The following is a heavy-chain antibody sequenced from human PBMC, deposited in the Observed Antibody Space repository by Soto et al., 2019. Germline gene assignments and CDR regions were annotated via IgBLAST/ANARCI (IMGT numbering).Heavy chain of an antibody. J-gene: IGHJ4*02. V-gene: IGHV3-73*01. CDR2: IRSKADSYRT. Sequence: EVQLVESGGGLVQPGGSLRLSCAASGFTFSSSPMHWVRQASGRGLEWVGLIRSKADSYRTAYAASVKGRFTISRDDSKNTAYLQMNSLNTEDTAVYYCTHLHRDLIIDYWGQGTLVTVSS. CDR3: THLHRDLIIDY. CDR1: GFTFSSSP.